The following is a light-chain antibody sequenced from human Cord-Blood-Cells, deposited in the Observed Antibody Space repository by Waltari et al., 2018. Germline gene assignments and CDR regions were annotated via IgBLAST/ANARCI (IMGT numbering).Light chain of an antibody. V-gene: IGKV2-28*01. Sequence: DIVMTESPLSLPGTPGVPGYMSSRSSQSLLHSNGYNYLDWYLEKQGQAPQLLIYLGCNRACRVPDRFSGSGSGTDFTLKISRVEAEDVEVYCCMHALQAPLTFGGGPKVAIK. CDR2: LGC. J-gene: IGKJ4*01. CDR1: QSLLHSNGYNY. CDR3: MHALQAPLT.